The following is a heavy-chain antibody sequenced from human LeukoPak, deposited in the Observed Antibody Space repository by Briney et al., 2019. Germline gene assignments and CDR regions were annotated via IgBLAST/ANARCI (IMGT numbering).Heavy chain of an antibody. CDR2: ISAYNGNT. Sequence: ASVKVSCKASGYTFTSYGISWVRQAPGQGLEWMGWISAYNGNTNYAQKLQGRVTMTTDTSTSTAYLELRSLRSEDTAVYYCATGRDTMVRGDYWGQGTLVTVSS. CDR3: ATGRDTMVRGDY. V-gene: IGHV1-18*01. CDR1: GYTFTSYG. D-gene: IGHD3-10*01. J-gene: IGHJ4*02.